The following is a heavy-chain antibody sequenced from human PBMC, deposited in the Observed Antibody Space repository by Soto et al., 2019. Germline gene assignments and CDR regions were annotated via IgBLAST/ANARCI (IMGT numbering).Heavy chain of an antibody. V-gene: IGHV4-59*08. CDR1: YGSSSCYY. J-gene: IGHJ5*02. D-gene: IGHD6-19*01. CDR3: ARHVTVAATNWFDP. CDR2: IYYSGST. Sequence: LSLISSVAYGSSSCYYGSCIRKPPGKGLEWIGYIYYSGSTNYNPSLKSRVTISVDTSKNQFSLKLSSVTAADTAVYYCARHVTVAATNWFDPWGQGTLVTVS.